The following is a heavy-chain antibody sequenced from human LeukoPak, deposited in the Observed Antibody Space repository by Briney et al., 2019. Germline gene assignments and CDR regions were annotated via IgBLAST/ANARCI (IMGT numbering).Heavy chain of an antibody. CDR3: ARDQRAYCGGDCPSDY. CDR1: GYTFTGCG. D-gene: IGHD2-21*02. J-gene: IGHJ4*02. V-gene: IGHV1-18*01. Sequence: GASVEVSWKGSGYTFTGCGIGWVRQPPEQGLERMVWNSAYNGNTNYAQKLQGRVTMTTDTSRSIAYMEMRSLRSDDTAVYSCARDQRAYCGGDCPSDYWGQGTLVTVSS. CDR2: NSAYNGNT.